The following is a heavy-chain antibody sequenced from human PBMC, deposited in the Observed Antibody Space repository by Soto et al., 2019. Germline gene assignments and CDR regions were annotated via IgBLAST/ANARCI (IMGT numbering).Heavy chain of an antibody. CDR2: IYYSGST. CDR1: GGSISSSSYY. J-gene: IGHJ4*02. V-gene: IGHV4-39*01. D-gene: IGHD2-15*01. CDR3: ARRVGRVHFDY. Sequence: LQLQESGPGLVKPSETLSLTCTVSGGSISSSSYYWGWIRQPPGKGLEWIGSIYYSGSTYYNPSLKSRVTISVDTSKNQFSLKLSSVTAADTAVYYCARRVGRVHFDYWGQGTLVTVSS.